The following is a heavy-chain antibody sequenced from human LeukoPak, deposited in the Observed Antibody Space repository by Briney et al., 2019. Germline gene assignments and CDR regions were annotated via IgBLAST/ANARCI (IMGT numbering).Heavy chain of an antibody. Sequence: SETLSLTCAVYGGSFSGYYWSWIRQPPGKGLEWIGEINHSGSTNYNPSLKSRVTISVDTSKNQFSLKLSSVTAADTAVYYCASGRGSGHDYWGQGTLVTVSS. D-gene: IGHD1-26*01. CDR1: GGSFSGYY. J-gene: IGHJ4*02. CDR3: ASGRGSGHDY. V-gene: IGHV4-34*01. CDR2: INHSGST.